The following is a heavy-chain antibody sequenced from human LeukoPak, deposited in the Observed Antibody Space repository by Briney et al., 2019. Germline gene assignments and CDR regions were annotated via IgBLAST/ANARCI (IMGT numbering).Heavy chain of an antibody. V-gene: IGHV4-39*01. J-gene: IGHJ4*02. CDR2: IYYSGST. Sequence: SETLSLTCTVSGGSISSSSYYWGWIRQPPGKGLEWIGSIYYSGSTYYNPSLKSRVTISVDTSKNQFSLKLSSVTAADTAVYYCARQVAVAGSYYFDYWGQGTLVTVPS. D-gene: IGHD6-19*01. CDR3: ARQVAVAGSYYFDY. CDR1: GGSISSSSYY.